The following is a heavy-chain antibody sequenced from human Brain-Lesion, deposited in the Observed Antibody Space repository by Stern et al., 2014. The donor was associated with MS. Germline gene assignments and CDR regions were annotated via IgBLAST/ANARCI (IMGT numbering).Heavy chain of an antibody. CDR1: GGSISSGGYY. CDR3: ARGRVVPGFQYYATDV. V-gene: IGHV4-61*02. J-gene: IGHJ6*02. D-gene: IGHD2-2*01. CDR2: IFNSGST. Sequence: VQLVESGPGLVKPSQTLSLSCTVSGGSISSGGYYWSWIRQPAGKGLEWIGRIFNSGSTSYKPPLNSRVPISIHQTQKQFSPRVTSMTAADTAVYYCARGRVVPGFQYYATDVWGQGTTVIVSS.